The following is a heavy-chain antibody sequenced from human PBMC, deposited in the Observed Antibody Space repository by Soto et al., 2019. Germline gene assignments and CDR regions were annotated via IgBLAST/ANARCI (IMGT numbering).Heavy chain of an antibody. V-gene: IGHV1-18*01. CDR3: ARVDPRGVAVVRDY. Sequence: QVQLVQSGPEVKKPGASVKVSCKASGNTFASHGFSWVRQAPGQGLEWMGWISGFNGQTNYALKFQGRVTLTTDTSTSTAYMELRTLRSDDTAVYFCARVDPRGVAVVRDYWGQGTLVTLSS. J-gene: IGHJ4*02. CDR1: GNTFASHG. CDR2: ISGFNGQT. D-gene: IGHD3-10*01.